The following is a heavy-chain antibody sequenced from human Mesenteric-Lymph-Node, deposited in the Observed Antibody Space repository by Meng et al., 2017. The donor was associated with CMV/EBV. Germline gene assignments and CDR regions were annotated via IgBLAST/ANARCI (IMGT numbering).Heavy chain of an antibody. V-gene: IGHV1-69*06. CDR3: ARAGNYDILTRYIRDNRFDP. Sequence: FSSYVITWVRQAPGQGLEWMGGLIPVLDTAYYAQKFQGRVTITADKSTNTAYMELSSLRSEDTAVYYCARAGNYDILTRYIRDNRFDPWGQGTLVTVSS. D-gene: IGHD3-9*01. CDR2: LIPVLDTA. CDR1: FSSYV. J-gene: IGHJ5*02.